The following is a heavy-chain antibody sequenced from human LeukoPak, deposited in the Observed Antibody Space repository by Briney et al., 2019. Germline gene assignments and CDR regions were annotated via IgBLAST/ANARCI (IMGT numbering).Heavy chain of an antibody. CDR3: ARRLRGTGGWDFDY. CDR2: ISSDRGET. Sequence: PGGALTLSYVASGFTLSTYDMHGVRQAPAKGLDWVAVISSDRGETFYAAPAQGRFTLSSGGFKETLALEVDRRSVDGPAIFYCARRLRGTGGWDFDYWGRGTLVTVSS. V-gene: IGHV3-30*03. CDR1: GFTLSTYD. J-gene: IGHJ4*02. D-gene: IGHD6-19*01.